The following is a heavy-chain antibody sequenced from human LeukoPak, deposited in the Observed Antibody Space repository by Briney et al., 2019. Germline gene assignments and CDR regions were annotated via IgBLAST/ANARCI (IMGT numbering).Heavy chain of an antibody. CDR1: GFTFSSYW. D-gene: IGHD5-18*01. J-gene: IGHJ4*02. CDR2: INSDGSST. Sequence: GGPLRLSCAASGFTFSSYWMHWVRQAPGKGLVWVSRINSDGSSTSYADSVKGRFTISRDNAKNTLYLQMNSLRAEDTAVYYCARDQGYSHPVDYWGQGTLVTVSS. V-gene: IGHV3-74*01. CDR3: ARDQGYSHPVDY.